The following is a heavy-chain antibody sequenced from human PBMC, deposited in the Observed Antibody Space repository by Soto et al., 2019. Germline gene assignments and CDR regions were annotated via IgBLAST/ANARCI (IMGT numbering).Heavy chain of an antibody. CDR3: AKELPLLSGYYARNDAFDI. CDR2: ISGSGGST. J-gene: IGHJ3*02. D-gene: IGHD3-3*01. CDR1: GFTFSSYA. V-gene: IGHV3-23*01. Sequence: GGSLRLSCAASGFTFSSYAMSWVRQAPGKGLEWVSAISGSGGSTYYADSVKGRFTISRDNSKNTLYLQMNSLRAEDTAVYYCAKELPLLSGYYARNDAFDIWGQGTMVTVSS.